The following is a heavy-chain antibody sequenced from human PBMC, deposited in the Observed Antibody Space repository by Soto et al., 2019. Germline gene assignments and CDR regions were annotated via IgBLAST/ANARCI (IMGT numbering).Heavy chain of an antibody. V-gene: IGHV5-51*01. Sequence: GESLKISCKGSGYNFTSYWIGWVRQMPGKGLEWMGIIYPGDSDTRYSPSFQGQVTISADKSISTAYLQWSSLKASDTAMYYCARYCSGGSCRYYYGMDVWGQGTTVTVSS. D-gene: IGHD2-15*01. J-gene: IGHJ6*02. CDR1: GYNFTSYW. CDR2: IYPGDSDT. CDR3: ARYCSGGSCRYYYGMDV.